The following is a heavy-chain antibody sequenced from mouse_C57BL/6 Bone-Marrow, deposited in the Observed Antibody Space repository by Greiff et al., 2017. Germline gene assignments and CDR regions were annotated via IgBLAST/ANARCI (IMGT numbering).Heavy chain of an antibody. CDR1: GFSLTSYG. D-gene: IGHD1-1*01. Sequence: QVQLKQSGPGLVQPSQSLSITCTVSGFSLTSYGVHWVRQSPGKGLEWLGVIWRGGSTDYNAAFMSRLSITKDNSKSQVFFKMNSLQADDTAIYCCAKGGTTVVATGYFDVWGTGTTVTVSS. V-gene: IGHV2-5*01. CDR2: IWRGGST. J-gene: IGHJ1*03. CDR3: AKGGTTVVATGYFDV.